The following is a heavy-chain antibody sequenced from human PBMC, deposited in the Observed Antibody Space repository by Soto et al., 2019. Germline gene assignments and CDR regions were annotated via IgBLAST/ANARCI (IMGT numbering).Heavy chain of an antibody. CDR3: VRDQLILPADDFYYGVDV. CDR2: IKQDGGEK. J-gene: IGHJ6*02. V-gene: IGHV3-7*03. Sequence: EVQLVESGGGSVQPGESLRLSCVASGFTFSMYWMSWVRQGPGKGLEWVARIKQDGGEKYYVDSVKGRFTVSRDNVKISLYLQLHSLSADNAAIYYCVRDQLILPADDFYYGVDVWGQGTTVTVSS. CDR1: GFTFSMYW.